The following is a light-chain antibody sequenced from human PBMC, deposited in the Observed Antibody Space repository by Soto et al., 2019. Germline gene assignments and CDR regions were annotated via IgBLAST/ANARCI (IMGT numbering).Light chain of an antibody. CDR1: ESVTSKY. V-gene: IGKV3-20*01. Sequence: EIVLTQSPGTLSLSPGERATLSCRASESVTSKYIAWYQQKPGQAPRLLIYGASTRASGIPDRFRGSGSGTDFTLTISRLEPEEFAVYYCQRYGTSRGTFGQGTKLEIK. CDR3: QRYGTSRGT. J-gene: IGKJ2*01. CDR2: GAS.